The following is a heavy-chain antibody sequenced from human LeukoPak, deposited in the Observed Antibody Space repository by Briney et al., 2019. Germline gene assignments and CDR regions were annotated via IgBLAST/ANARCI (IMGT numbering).Heavy chain of an antibody. CDR2: IYTSGST. J-gene: IGHJ6*03. CDR1: GGSFSGYY. D-gene: IGHD2-15*01. Sequence: SETLSLTCAVYGGSFSGYYWSWIRQPAGKGLEWIGRIYTSGSTNYNPSLKSRVTISVDTSKNQFSLKLSSVTAADTAVYYCARGRGGPLPHYYYYYMDVWGKGTTVTISS. V-gene: IGHV4-59*10. CDR3: ARGRGGPLPHYYYYYMDV.